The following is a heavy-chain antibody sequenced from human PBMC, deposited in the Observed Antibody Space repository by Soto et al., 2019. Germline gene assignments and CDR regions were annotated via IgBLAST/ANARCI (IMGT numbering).Heavy chain of an antibody. CDR1: GFTFSSYA. J-gene: IGHJ6*02. CDR3: AKDLFGGSGAGYYYYGMDV. Sequence: PVGSLRLSCAASGFTFSSYAMSWVRQAPGKGLEWVSAISGSGGSTYYADSVKGRFTISRDNSKNTLYLQMNSLRAEDTAVYYCAKDLFGGSGAGYYYYGMDVWGQGTTVTVSS. CDR2: ISGSGGST. D-gene: IGHD3-3*01. V-gene: IGHV3-23*01.